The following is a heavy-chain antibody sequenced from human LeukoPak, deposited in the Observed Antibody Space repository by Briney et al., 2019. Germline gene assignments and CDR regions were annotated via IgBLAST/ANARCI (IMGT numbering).Heavy chain of an antibody. J-gene: IGHJ4*02. CDR3: ARGVWGVVTAPYDY. CDR1: GGSISSYY. V-gene: IGHV4-59*01. D-gene: IGHD2-21*02. CDR2: IYYSGST. Sequence: SSETLSLTCTVSGGSISSYYWSWIRQPPGKGLEWIGYIYYSGSTNYNPSLKSRVTISVDTSKNQFSLKLSSVTAADTAVYYCARGVWGVVTAPYDYWGQGTLVTVSS.